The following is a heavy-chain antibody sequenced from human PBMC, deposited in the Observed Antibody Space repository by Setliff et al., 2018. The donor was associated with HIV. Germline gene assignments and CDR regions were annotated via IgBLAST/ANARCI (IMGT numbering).Heavy chain of an antibody. Sequence: PGGSLRLSCAASGFTFSSYSMSWVRQAPGKGLEWVGRIKSKTDGGTTDYAAPVKGRFTISRDDSKNTLYLQMSSLRAEDTAVYYCAKDRLEWLAPDGFDIWGLGTMVTVSS. CDR2: IKSKTDGGTT. CDR1: GFTFSSYS. CDR3: AKDRLEWLAPDGFDI. V-gene: IGHV3-15*01. J-gene: IGHJ3*02. D-gene: IGHD3-3*01.